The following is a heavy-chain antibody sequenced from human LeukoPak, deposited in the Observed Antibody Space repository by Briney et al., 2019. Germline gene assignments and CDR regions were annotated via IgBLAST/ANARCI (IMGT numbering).Heavy chain of an antibody. Sequence: SGPTLVNPTETLTLTCTVSGFSLSNARMGVSWIRQPPGKALEWLAHIFSNDEKSYSTSLKSRLTISKDTSKSQVVLTMTNMDPVDTATHYCARIPLRYFDWFSPGYYMDVWGKGTTVTVSS. D-gene: IGHD3-9*01. CDR2: IFSNDEK. CDR1: GFSLSNARMG. V-gene: IGHV2-26*01. CDR3: ARIPLRYFDWFSPGYYMDV. J-gene: IGHJ6*03.